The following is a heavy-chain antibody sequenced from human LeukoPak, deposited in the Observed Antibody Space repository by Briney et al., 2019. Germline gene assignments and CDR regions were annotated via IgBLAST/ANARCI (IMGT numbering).Heavy chain of an antibody. V-gene: IGHV4-4*02. Sequence: PSETLSLTCGVSGGSITSRDCWSWVRQPSGKGLEWIGEICLDGRIHYTPSLKSRISISIDRSKDQFSLNLISVAAADTAIYFCASQGGLRNDFWGQGTLVTVSS. J-gene: IGHJ4*02. D-gene: IGHD2-15*01. CDR2: ICLDGRI. CDR3: ASQGGLRNDF. CDR1: GGSITSRDC.